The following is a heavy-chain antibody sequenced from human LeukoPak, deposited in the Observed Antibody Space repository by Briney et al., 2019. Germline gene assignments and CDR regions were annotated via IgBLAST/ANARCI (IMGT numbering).Heavy chain of an antibody. D-gene: IGHD3-22*01. CDR3: ARVNYYDSSGSDEAYFDY. CDR1: GYTFTGYY. Sequence: GASVKVSCKASGYTFTGYYMHWVRQAPGQGLEWMGWINPNSGGTNYAQKFQGRVTMTRDTSISTAYMELSRLRSDDTAVYYCARVNYYDSSGSDEAYFDYWGQGTLVTLSS. CDR2: INPNSGGT. J-gene: IGHJ4*02. V-gene: IGHV1-2*02.